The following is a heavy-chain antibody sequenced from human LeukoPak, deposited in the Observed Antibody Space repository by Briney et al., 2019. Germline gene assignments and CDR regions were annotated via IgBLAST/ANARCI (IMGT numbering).Heavy chain of an antibody. CDR3: ARGAYSNQVGWFDP. J-gene: IGHJ5*02. D-gene: IGHD6-13*01. V-gene: IGHV1-8*01. CDR2: MNPNSGNT. Sequence: ASVKVSCKASGFTFTSYDINWVRQATGQGLEWMGWMNPNSGNTGYAQKFQGRVTMTRNTSISTAYMELSSLRSEDTAVYYCARGAYSNQVGWFDPWGQGTLVTVSS. CDR1: GFTFTSYD.